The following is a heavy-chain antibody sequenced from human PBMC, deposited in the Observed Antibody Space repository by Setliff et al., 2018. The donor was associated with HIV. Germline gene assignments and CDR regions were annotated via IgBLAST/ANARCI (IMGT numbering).Heavy chain of an antibody. CDR3: ATLKMATIYRDFDY. CDR1: GDSIRGYY. V-gene: IGHV4-34*01. Sequence: SETLSLTCTVSGDSIRGYYWSWIRQPPGKGLEWIGEINHRGSTNCNPSLKSRVSLSVDTSKNQFSLKLSSVTAADTAVYYCATLKMATIYRDFDYWGQGTLVTVS. J-gene: IGHJ4*02. CDR2: INHRGST. D-gene: IGHD5-12*01.